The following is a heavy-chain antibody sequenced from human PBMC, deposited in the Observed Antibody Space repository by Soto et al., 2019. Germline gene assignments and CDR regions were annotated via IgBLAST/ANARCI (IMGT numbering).Heavy chain of an antibody. V-gene: IGHV3-23*01. D-gene: IGHD3-10*01. CDR3: VKGFGLTELDYYFDY. Sequence: PGGSLRLSCAASGFTFSSYAMSWVRQAPGKGLEWVSAISGSGGSTYYADSVKGRFTISRDNSKNTLYLQMNSLRAEDTAVYYCVKGFGLTELDYYFDYWGQGTLVTVSS. CDR1: GFTFSSYA. J-gene: IGHJ4*02. CDR2: ISGSGGST.